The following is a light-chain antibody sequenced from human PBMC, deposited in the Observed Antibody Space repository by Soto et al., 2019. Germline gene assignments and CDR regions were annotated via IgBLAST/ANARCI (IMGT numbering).Light chain of an antibody. CDR2: RAS. J-gene: IGKJ2*01. V-gene: IGKV3-15*01. CDR1: QSIGPN. CDR3: QQYENWPPYN. Sequence: TQSPDTLSASLGEIVTLSCKASQSIGPNLAWYQQRPGQAPRLLIHRASMRATGVPARFIGRGFGTECTLTIAKLQSEDFAVYFCQQYENWPPYNFGQGTKLDI.